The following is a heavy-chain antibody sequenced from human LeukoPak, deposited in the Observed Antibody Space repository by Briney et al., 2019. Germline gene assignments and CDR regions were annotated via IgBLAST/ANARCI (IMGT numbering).Heavy chain of an antibody. Sequence: PGGSLRLSCAASGFSFSDFYMSWIRQAPGMGLEWISYIGTRSNPIYYADSVKGRFTISRDDAKNSLYLQMNSLRDEDTAVYFCAREARGSGRDFDYWGQGILVTVSS. V-gene: IGHV3-11*01. J-gene: IGHJ4*02. D-gene: IGHD1-26*01. CDR3: AREARGSGRDFDY. CDR2: IGTRSNPI. CDR1: GFSFSDFY.